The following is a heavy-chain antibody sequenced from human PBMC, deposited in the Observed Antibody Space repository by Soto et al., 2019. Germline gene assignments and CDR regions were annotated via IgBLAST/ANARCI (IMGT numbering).Heavy chain of an antibody. CDR2: IYHGGTT. CDR1: GYSISSGSY. Sequence: SETLSLTCTVSGYSISSGSYCSWIRQPPGKGPEWIASIYHGGTTFYNPSLKSRITISVDTSNNQFSLKLASVTAADTAVYYCARVHVMVVAGSTFDYWGHGTLVTVSS. D-gene: IGHD6-19*01. CDR3: ARVHVMVVAGSTFDY. J-gene: IGHJ4*01. V-gene: IGHV4-38-2*02.